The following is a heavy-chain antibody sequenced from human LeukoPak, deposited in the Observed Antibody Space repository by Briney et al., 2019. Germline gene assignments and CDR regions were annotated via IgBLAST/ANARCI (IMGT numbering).Heavy chain of an antibody. Sequence: PSETLSLTCTVSGGSISSYYWSWIRQPPGKGLGWIGYIYYSGSTNYNPSLKSRVTISVDTSKNQFSLKLSSVTAADTAVYYCARDQYYYDSRGYYYYYYGMDVWGQGTTVTVSS. CDR1: GGSISSYY. D-gene: IGHD3-22*01. J-gene: IGHJ6*02. CDR2: IYYSGST. V-gene: IGHV4-59*01. CDR3: ARDQYYYDSRGYYYYYYGMDV.